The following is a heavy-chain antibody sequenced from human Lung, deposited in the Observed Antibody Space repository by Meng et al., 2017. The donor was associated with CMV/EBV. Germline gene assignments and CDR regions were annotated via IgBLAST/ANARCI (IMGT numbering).Heavy chain of an antibody. CDR3: VRANLGSADY. V-gene: IGHV1-2*06. Sequence: VQSGAEVKNPGASGKVSCKASGYPFTGYYMHWLRQAPGQGLEWVGRITPSSGGTTYAQKFQGRVTMTRDTSISTAYMELSSLRSDDAAIYYCVRANLGSADYWGQGTLVTVSS. D-gene: IGHD7-27*01. CDR2: ITPSSGGT. CDR1: GYPFTGYY. J-gene: IGHJ4*02.